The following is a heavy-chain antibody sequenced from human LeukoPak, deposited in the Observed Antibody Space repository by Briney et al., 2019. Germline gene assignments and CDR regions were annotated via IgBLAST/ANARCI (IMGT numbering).Heavy chain of an antibody. J-gene: IGHJ4*02. CDR2: ISAYNGNT. V-gene: IGHV1-18*01. Sequence: ASVKVSCKASGYTFTSYGISWVRQAPGQGLEWMGWISAYNGNTNYAQKLQGRVTMTTDTSTSTAYVELRSLRSDDTAVYYCARVGYSNSYDYWGQGTLVTVSS. D-gene: IGHD4-11*01. CDR1: GYTFTSYG. CDR3: ARVGYSNSYDY.